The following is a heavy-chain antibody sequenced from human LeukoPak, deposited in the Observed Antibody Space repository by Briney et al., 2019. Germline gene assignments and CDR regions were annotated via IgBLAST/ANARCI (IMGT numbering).Heavy chain of an antibody. J-gene: IGHJ5*02. CDR3: ARGGVGTSTQRFDP. V-gene: IGHV4-30-2*06. CDR2: VYHSGST. D-gene: IGHD1-26*01. CDR1: GGSIRGSGYY. Sequence: SQTLSLTCTASGGSIRGSGYYWSWIRQSPGKGLEWIGHVYHSGSTSYNPSLKSRVTMSVDRSNNQFSLKLNSVTAADTAVYFCARGGVGTSTQRFDPWGQGTLVTVSS.